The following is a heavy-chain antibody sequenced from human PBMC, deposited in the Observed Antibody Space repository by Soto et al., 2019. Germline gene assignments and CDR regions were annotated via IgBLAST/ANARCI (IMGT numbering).Heavy chain of an antibody. CDR1: GGSVSSGSYY. Sequence: SETLSLTCNVSGGSVSSGSYYWSWIRQPPGKGLEWIGYIYNTGSTTYNPSLKSRVTISVDTSKNQFSLKLSSVTAADTAMYYCARERTGDPTFFDYWGQGALVTVSS. V-gene: IGHV4-61*01. J-gene: IGHJ4*02. CDR3: ARERTGDPTFFDY. D-gene: IGHD1-1*01. CDR2: IYNTGST.